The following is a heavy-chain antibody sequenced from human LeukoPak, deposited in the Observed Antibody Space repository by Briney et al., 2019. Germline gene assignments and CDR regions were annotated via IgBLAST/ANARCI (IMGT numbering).Heavy chain of an antibody. CDR2: ISYDGSNK. J-gene: IGHJ6*03. CDR1: GFTFSSYG. D-gene: IGHD5-12*01. V-gene: IGHV3-30*03. Sequence: GGSLRLSCAASGFTFSSYGMHWVRQAPGKGLEWVAVISYDGSNKYYADSVKGRFTISRDNSKNTLYLQMNSLRAEDTAVYYCAVGIVATIRDREYYYYYMDVWGKGPTVTIPS. CDR3: AVGIVATIRDREYYYYYMDV.